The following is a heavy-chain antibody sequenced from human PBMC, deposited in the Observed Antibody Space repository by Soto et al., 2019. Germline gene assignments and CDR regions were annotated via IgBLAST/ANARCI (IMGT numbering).Heavy chain of an antibody. CDR2: ITNNSDYK. CDR1: GFTFSNYG. CDR3: AKVYSTGWHFSLSS. Sequence: EVQLLESGGGLVQPGGSLRLSCAASGFTFSNYGVSWVRQAPGKGLECVSAITNNSDYKYYADSVKGRFIVSRDNSKRTLFLEMYILRAADTAVFYCAKVYSTGWHFSLSSWGQGTLVIVSS. D-gene: IGHD2-8*02. J-gene: IGHJ5*02. V-gene: IGHV3-23*01.